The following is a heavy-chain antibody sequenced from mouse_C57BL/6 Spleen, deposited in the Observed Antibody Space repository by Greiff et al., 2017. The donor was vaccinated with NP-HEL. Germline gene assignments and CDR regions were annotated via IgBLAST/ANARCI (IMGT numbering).Heavy chain of an antibody. CDR2: INPSNGGT. Sequence: QVQLQQPGTELVKPGASVKLSCKASGYTFTSYWMHWVKQRPGQGLEWIGNINPSNGGTNYNEKFKSKATLTVDKSSSTAYMQLSSLTSEDSAVYYCARSIITTVVYYYAMDYWGQGTSVTVSS. CDR1: GYTFTSYW. V-gene: IGHV1-53*01. J-gene: IGHJ4*01. CDR3: ARSIITTVVYYYAMDY. D-gene: IGHD1-1*01.